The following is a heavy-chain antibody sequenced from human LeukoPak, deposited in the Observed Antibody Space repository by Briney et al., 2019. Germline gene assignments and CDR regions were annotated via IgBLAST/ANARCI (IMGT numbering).Heavy chain of an antibody. CDR2: ISAYNGNT. CDR1: GYTFTSYG. V-gene: IGHV1-18*01. D-gene: IGHD6-6*01. J-gene: IGHJ4*02. CDR3: ARLMSIAARVGVDY. Sequence: ASVKVSCKASGYTFTSYGISWVRQAPGQGLEWMGWISAYNGNTNYAQKLQGRVTMTTDTSTSTAYMELRSLRSDDTAVYYCARLMSIAARVGVDYWGQGTLVTVSS.